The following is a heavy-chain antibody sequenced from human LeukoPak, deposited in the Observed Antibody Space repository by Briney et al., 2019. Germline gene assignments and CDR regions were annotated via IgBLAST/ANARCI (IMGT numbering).Heavy chain of an antibody. CDR1: GGSFSGYY. V-gene: IGHV4-34*01. D-gene: IGHD2-15*01. CDR2: INHSGST. Sequence: PSETLSLTCAVYGGSFSGYYWSWIRQPPGKGLEWIGEINHSGSTNYNPSLKSRVTISVDTSKNQFSLKLSSVTAADTAVYCCARGGLTRYCSGGSCYSYNWFDPWGQGTLVTVSS. CDR3: ARGGLTRYCSGGSCYSYNWFDP. J-gene: IGHJ5*02.